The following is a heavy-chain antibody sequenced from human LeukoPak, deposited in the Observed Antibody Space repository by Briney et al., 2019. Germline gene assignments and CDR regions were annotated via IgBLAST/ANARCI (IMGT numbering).Heavy chain of an antibody. V-gene: IGHV3-15*01. CDR2: IKSKTDGWTT. J-gene: IGHJ4*02. Sequence: PGGSLRLSCAASGFTFNNYGMSWLRPAPGKGLKGVGRIKSKTDGWTTDYAAPVTGRLTISRDAAKITLNQQMNNLKTEYTAAYYCTTDYYDSSGYLEMGDYWGQGTLVTVSS. CDR1: GFTFNNYG. D-gene: IGHD3-22*01. CDR3: TTDYYDSSGYLEMGDY.